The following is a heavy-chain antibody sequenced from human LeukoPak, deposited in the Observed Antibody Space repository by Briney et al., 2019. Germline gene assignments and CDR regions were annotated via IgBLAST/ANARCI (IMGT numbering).Heavy chain of an antibody. CDR2: LNPNSGDT. Sequence: ASVKVSCKSSGYTFTGHYMHWVRQAPGQGPEWMGWLNPNSGDTNYAQKFQGRVTLTRDASIGTAYMEMNRLTYDDTAIYYCARDVYTTGWRYFDLWGHGTLVTVSS. V-gene: IGHV1-2*02. D-gene: IGHD6-19*01. J-gene: IGHJ2*01. CDR3: ARDVYTTGWRYFDL. CDR1: GYTFTGHY.